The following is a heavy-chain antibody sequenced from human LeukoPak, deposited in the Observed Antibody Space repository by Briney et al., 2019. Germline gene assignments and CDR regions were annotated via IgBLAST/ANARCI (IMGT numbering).Heavy chain of an antibody. V-gene: IGHV4-59*01. D-gene: IGHD3-22*01. CDR1: GGSISSYY. Sequence: TSETLSLTCTVSGGSISSYYWSWIRQPPGKGLEWIGYIYYSGSTDYTPSLKSRVTISVDMSKKYLSLKLSSVTAADTAVYYCAVSRSGSIFVFDIWGQGTMVTVSS. J-gene: IGHJ3*02. CDR3: AVSRSGSIFVFDI. CDR2: IYYSGST.